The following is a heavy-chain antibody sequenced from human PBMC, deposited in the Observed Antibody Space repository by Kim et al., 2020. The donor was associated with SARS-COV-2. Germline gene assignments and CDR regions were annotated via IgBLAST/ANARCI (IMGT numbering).Heavy chain of an antibody. V-gene: IGHV1-18*01. CDR1: GYTFTSYG. CDR2: ISAYNGNT. J-gene: IGHJ5*02. Sequence: ASVKVSCKASGYTFTSYGISWVRQAPGQGLEWMGWISAYNGNTNYAQKLQGRVTMTTDTSTSTAYMELRSLRSDDTAVYYCAREGSSIAAREEVNWFDPWGQGTLVTVSS. D-gene: IGHD6-6*01. CDR3: AREGSSIAAREEVNWFDP.